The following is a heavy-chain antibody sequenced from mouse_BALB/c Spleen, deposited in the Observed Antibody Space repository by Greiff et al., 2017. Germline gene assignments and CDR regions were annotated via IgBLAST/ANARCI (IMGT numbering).Heavy chain of an antibody. CDR3: ARWLLQYYYAMDY. Sequence: QVQLKESGAELMKPGASVKISCKATGYTFSSYWIEWVKQRPGHGLEWIGEILPGSGSTNYNEKFKGKATFTADTSSNTAYMQLSSLTSEDSAVYYCARWLLQYYYAMDYWGQGTSVTVSS. J-gene: IGHJ4*01. D-gene: IGHD2-3*01. CDR1: GYTFSSYW. V-gene: IGHV1-9*01. CDR2: ILPGSGST.